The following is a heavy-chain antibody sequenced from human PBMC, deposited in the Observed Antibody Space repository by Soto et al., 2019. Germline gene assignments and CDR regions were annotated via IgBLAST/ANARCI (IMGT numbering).Heavy chain of an antibody. J-gene: IGHJ4*02. CDR3: VRGMNRGDY. CDR2: IQKDGSEK. D-gene: IGHD2-8*01. Sequence: EVQLVESGGGLVRPGGSLRLSCAASGFTLSSYWMSWVRQAPGKGLEWVANIQKDGSEKYYVDSVKGRFTISRDNTKNSLYLQMNSLSPEDTAVYYCVRGMNRGDYWGQGTLVTVSS. CDR1: GFTLSSYW. V-gene: IGHV3-7*04.